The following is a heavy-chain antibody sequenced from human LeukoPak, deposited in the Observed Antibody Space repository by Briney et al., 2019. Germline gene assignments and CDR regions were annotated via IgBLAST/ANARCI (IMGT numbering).Heavy chain of an antibody. Sequence: PGGSLRLSCGSSGLTFSTYSMNWVRQAPGEGLEWVSYISSDSGTRYYADSVKGRFTISRDNDKNSLYLQMNSLRAEDTAVYYCARAAQPGFDPWGQGALVTVSS. J-gene: IGHJ5*02. CDR1: GLTFSTYS. D-gene: IGHD1-14*01. CDR2: ISSDSGTR. CDR3: ARAAQPGFDP. V-gene: IGHV3-48*01.